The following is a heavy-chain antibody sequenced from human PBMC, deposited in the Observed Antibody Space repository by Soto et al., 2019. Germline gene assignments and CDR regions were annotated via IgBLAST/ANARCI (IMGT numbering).Heavy chain of an antibody. CDR1: GLRFSDYW. D-gene: IGHD3-10*02. V-gene: IGHV3-7*03. CDR3: ASDKFNGNYYVRGVTYYFEY. CDR2: IKQDEREK. J-gene: IGHJ4*02. Sequence: RRLSCTTSGLRFSDYWMSWVRQAPGKGLEWVANIKQDEREKNYVDSVKGRFTISRDNAKNSLYLQMDSLRAEDTAVYYCASDKFNGNYYVRGVTYYFEYWGQGTLVTVSS.